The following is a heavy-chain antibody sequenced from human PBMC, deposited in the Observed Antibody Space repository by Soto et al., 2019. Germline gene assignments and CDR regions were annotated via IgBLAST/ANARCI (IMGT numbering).Heavy chain of an antibody. CDR3: AKGANYYGIFEY. V-gene: IGHV3-23*05. D-gene: IGHD3-22*01. J-gene: IGHJ4*02. Sequence: SCAASGFTFSSYWMHWVRQAPGKGLEWVSTINPSSSNTYYPDSVKGRFTISRDNSKDTLYLQMDSLRADDTAVYYCAKGANYYGIFEYWGQGILVTVSS. CDR1: GFTFSSYW. CDR2: INPSSSNT.